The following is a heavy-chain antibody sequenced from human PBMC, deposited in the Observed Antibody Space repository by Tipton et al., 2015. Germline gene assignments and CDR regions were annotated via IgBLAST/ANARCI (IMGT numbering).Heavy chain of an antibody. D-gene: IGHD5-24*01. CDR3: ARDLEHGMDV. Sequence: TLSLTCTVSGDSVSSGSYYWSWIRQPPGKGLEWIGYISYTETSHYNPSLKSRVTISVDTSKNQFSLKLSSVTAADTAVYYCARDLEHGMDVWGQGTTVTVS. CDR1: GDSVSSGSYY. J-gene: IGHJ6*02. CDR2: ISYTETS. V-gene: IGHV4-61*01.